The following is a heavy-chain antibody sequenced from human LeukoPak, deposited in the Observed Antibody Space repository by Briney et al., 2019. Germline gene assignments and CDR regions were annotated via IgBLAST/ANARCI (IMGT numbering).Heavy chain of an antibody. D-gene: IGHD2-2*01. V-gene: IGHV3-21*01. Sequence: GGSLRISCAASGFTFSSYSMNWVRQAPGKGLEWVSSISSSSSYIYYADSVKGRFTISRDNAKNSLYLQMNSLRAEDTAVYYCAKAIPVVVPAATDYWGQGTLVTVSS. CDR3: AKAIPVVVPAATDY. J-gene: IGHJ4*02. CDR1: GFTFSSYS. CDR2: ISSSSSYI.